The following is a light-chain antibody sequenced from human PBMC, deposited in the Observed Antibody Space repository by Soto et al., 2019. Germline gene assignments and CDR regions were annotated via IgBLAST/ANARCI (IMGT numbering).Light chain of an antibody. CDR3: QRYDSLPPT. Sequence: DIQMTQSPSSLSASVGDRVTITCQASHDIKKYLNWYQEKPGTTPKLLIYDASNLQTGVPSRFRGSGSGTHFTFPINSLQPEDIATYYCQRYDSLPPTFGPGTRLDIK. J-gene: IGKJ5*01. V-gene: IGKV1-33*01. CDR2: DAS. CDR1: HDIKKY.